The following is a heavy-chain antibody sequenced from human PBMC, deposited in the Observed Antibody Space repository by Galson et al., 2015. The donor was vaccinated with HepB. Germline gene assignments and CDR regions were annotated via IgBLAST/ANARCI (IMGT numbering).Heavy chain of an antibody. Sequence: SLRLSCAASGFTFSSYGMHWVRQAPGKGLEWVAVIWYDGSNKYYADSVKGRFTISRDNSKNTLYLQMNSLRAEDTAVYYCARDPQQNDAFDIWGHGTMVTVSS. J-gene: IGHJ3*02. CDR2: IWYDGSNK. CDR1: GFTFSSYG. V-gene: IGHV3-33*01. CDR3: ARDPQQNDAFDI.